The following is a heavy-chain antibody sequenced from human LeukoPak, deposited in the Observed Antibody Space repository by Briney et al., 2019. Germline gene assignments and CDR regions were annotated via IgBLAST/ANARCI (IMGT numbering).Heavy chain of an antibody. CDR1: GFTFSSYW. CDR3: ARDSSGLLWFGELYRHAFDI. D-gene: IGHD3-10*01. V-gene: IGHV3-7*01. Sequence: PGGSLRLSCAASGFTFSSYWMSWVRQAPGKELEWVANIKQDGSEKYYVDSVKGRFTISRDNAKNSLYLQMNSLRAEDTAVYYCARDSSGLLWFGELYRHAFDIWGQGKMVTVSS. J-gene: IGHJ3*02. CDR2: IKQDGSEK.